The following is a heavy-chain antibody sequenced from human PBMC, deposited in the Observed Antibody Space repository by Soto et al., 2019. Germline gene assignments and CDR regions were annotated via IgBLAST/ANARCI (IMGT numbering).Heavy chain of an antibody. CDR2: IYYSVST. V-gene: IGHV4-59*08. CDR1: GGSISSYY. J-gene: IGHJ4*02. D-gene: IGHD3-22*01. Sequence: SETLSLTCTVSGGSISSYYWSWIRQPPGKGLEWIGFIYYSVSTNYNPSLKSRVTISVDTSKNQFSLKLSSVTAADTAVYYCASQVLYYYDSSGHVWGQGTLVTVS. CDR3: ASQVLYYYDSSGHV.